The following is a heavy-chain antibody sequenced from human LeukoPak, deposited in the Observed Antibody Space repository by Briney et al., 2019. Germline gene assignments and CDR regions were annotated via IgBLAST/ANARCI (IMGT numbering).Heavy chain of an antibody. CDR1: GFTFSSYA. Sequence: GGSLRLSCAASGFTFSSYAMSWVRQAPGKGLEWVSASSGSGGSTYYADSVKGRFTISRDNSKNTLYLQMNSLRAEVTAVYYCAKSRRSGSYYNLLDYWGQGTLVTVSS. CDR3: AKSRRSGSYYNLLDY. V-gene: IGHV3-23*01. J-gene: IGHJ4*02. CDR2: SSGSGGST. D-gene: IGHD3-10*01.